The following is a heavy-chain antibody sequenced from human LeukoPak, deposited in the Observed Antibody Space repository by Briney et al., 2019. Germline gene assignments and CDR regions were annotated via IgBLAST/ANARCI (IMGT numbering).Heavy chain of an antibody. D-gene: IGHD6-19*01. CDR1: GGSISSGGYS. V-gene: IGHV4-30-2*01. CDR2: IYHSGST. Sequence: RPSETLSLTCAASGGSISSGGYSWSWIRQPPGKGLEWIGYIYHSGSTYYNPSLKSRVTISVDRSKNQFSLKLSSVTAADTAVYYCARVRIAVAGYYFDYWGQGTLVTVSS. J-gene: IGHJ4*02. CDR3: ARVRIAVAGYYFDY.